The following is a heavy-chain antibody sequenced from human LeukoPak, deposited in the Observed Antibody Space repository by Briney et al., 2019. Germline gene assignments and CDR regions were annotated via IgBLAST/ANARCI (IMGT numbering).Heavy chain of an antibody. J-gene: IGHJ4*02. D-gene: IGHD3-22*01. V-gene: IGHV3-23*01. CDR2: ISGSGGST. CDR3: AKGGEITMIVTVVALYYFDY. Sequence: GGSLSLFCAASGFTFSSYAMSWLRQAPGKGLEWVSAISGSGGSTYYADSVKGRFTISRDNSKNTLYLQMNSLRAEDTAVYYCAKGGEITMIVTVVALYYFDYWGQGTLVTVSS. CDR1: GFTFSSYA.